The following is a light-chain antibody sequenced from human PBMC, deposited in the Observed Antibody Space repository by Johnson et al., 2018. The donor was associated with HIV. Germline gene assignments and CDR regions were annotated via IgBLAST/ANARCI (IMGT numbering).Light chain of an antibody. CDR1: SSNIANNY. CDR3: GTWDSSLSDYV. J-gene: IGLJ1*01. CDR2: ENN. V-gene: IGLV1-51*02. Sequence: QSVLTQPPSVSAAPGHQVTISCSGSSSNIANNYVSWYQQFPGTAPKLLIYENNKQPSGIPDRFSGSKSGTSATLGITGLQTGDEADYYCGTWDSSLSDYVFGTGTKVTVL.